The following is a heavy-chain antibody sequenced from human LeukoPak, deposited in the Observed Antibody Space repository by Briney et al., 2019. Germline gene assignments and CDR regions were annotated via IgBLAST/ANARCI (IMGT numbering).Heavy chain of an antibody. V-gene: IGHV3-43*01. Sequence: GGSLRLSCAASGFTFDDYTMHWVRQAPGKGLEWVSLIRWDGGSTYYADSVKGRFTISRDNSKNTLYLQMNSLRAEDTAVYYCAKDYRPHDFWSGLVDYWGQGTLVTVSS. J-gene: IGHJ4*02. CDR3: AKDYRPHDFWSGLVDY. D-gene: IGHD3-3*01. CDR1: GFTFDDYT. CDR2: IRWDGGST.